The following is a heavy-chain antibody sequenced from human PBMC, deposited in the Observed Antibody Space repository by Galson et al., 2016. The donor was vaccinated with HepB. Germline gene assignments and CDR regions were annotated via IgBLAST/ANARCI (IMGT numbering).Heavy chain of an antibody. Sequence: SVKVSCKASGSAFSSYAIGWARQASGQGLEWMGGIIPIFGTANYAQKFQGRVTITADESTSTAYMELSSLTSEDTAAYYCAREGSLSGSLGYWGQGTLVTVSS. V-gene: IGHV1-69*13. CDR3: AREGSLSGSLGY. CDR2: IIPIFGTA. D-gene: IGHD1-26*01. J-gene: IGHJ4*02. CDR1: GSAFSSYA.